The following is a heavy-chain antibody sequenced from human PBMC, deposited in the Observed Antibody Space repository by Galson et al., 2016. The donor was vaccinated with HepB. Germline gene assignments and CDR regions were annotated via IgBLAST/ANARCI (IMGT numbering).Heavy chain of an antibody. CDR1: GFSLSSNEVG. V-gene: IGHV2-5*02. J-gene: IGHJ4*02. CDR3: VHRRSRTYYFDY. Sequence: LVKPTQTLTLTCTVSGFSLSSNEVGVGWIRQPPGKALEWLALIYWADDKRYSPSLKNRLTITKDTSKNQVVLTMTNMDPVDTATYYCVHRRSRTYYFDYWGQGTLVTVSS. CDR2: IYWADDK.